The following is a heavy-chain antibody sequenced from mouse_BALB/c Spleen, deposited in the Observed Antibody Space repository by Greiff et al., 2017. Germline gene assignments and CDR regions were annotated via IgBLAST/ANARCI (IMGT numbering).Heavy chain of an antibody. D-gene: IGHD3-2*01. CDR2: IDPANGNT. Sequence: EVKLVESGAELVKPGASVKLSCTASGFNIKDTYMHWVKQRPEQGLEWIGRIDPANGNTKYDPKFQGKATITADTSSNTAYLQLSSLTSEDTAVYYCASDSSGLAWFAYWGQGTLVTVSA. V-gene: IGHV14-3*02. CDR3: ASDSSGLAWFAY. CDR1: GFNIKDTY. J-gene: IGHJ3*01.